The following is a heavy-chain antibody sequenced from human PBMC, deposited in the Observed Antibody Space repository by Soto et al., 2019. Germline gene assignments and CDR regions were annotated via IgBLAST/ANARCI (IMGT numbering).Heavy chain of an antibody. CDR3: ARDSSSQNYGMDV. CDR2: TYYRSKWYN. CDR1: GDSVSSNSAA. J-gene: IGHJ6*02. Sequence: SQTLSLTCDISGDSVSSNSAAWNWIRQSPSRGLEWLGRTYYRSKWYNDYAISVKSRITINPDTSKNQFSLQLNSVTSEDTAVYYCARDSSSQNYGMDVWGQGTTVTVSS. V-gene: IGHV6-1*01.